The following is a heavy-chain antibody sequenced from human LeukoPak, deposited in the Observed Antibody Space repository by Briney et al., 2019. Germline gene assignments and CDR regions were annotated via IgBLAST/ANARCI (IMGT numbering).Heavy chain of an antibody. CDR2: IYTSGST. J-gene: IGHJ3*02. D-gene: IGHD6-6*01. Sequence: SETLSLTCTVSGGSISSYYWSWIRQPPGKGLEWVGYIYTSGSTNYNPSLKSRVTISVDTSKNQFSLKLSSVTAADTAVYYWARRPGRGSSSSHAFDIWGQGTMVTVSS. V-gene: IGHV4-4*09. CDR1: GGSISSYY. CDR3: ARRPGRGSSSSHAFDI.